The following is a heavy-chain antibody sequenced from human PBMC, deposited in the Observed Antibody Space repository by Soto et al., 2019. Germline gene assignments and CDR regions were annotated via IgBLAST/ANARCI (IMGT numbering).Heavy chain of an antibody. D-gene: IGHD6-19*01. CDR1: GFTFSNYW. CDR3: ARAGWYRFAY. J-gene: IGHJ4*02. V-gene: IGHV3-74*01. Sequence: EVQLVESGGGLVQPGGSLRLSCAASGFTFSNYWVHWVRQAPGKGLMWVSRINSDGTTINYADSVEGRVTISRDNAKNTLFLKMNSLRVEDTAVYYCARAGWYRFAYWVQGTLVTVSS. CDR2: INSDGTTI.